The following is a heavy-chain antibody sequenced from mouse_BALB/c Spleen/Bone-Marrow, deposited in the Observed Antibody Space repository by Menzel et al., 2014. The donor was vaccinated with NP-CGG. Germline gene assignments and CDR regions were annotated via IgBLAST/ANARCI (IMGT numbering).Heavy chain of an antibody. V-gene: IGHV1-85*01. Sequence: VKLMESGAELVKPGASVKLSCKASGYTFTSYDINWVRQRPEQGLEWIGWIFPGDGGTRCNEKFKGKATLTTDKSSSTAYMQLNRLTFEDSAVYFCARNYRYAWFAYWGQGTLVPVSA. CDR1: GYTFTSYD. CDR3: ARNYRYAWFAY. D-gene: IGHD2-14*01. J-gene: IGHJ3*01. CDR2: IFPGDGGT.